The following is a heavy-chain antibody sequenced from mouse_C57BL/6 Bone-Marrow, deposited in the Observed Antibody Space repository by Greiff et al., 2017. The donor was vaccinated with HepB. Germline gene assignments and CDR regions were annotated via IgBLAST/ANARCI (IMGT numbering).Heavy chain of an antibody. CDR1: GFNIKNTY. Sequence: EVQLQQSVAELVRPGASVKLSCTASGFNIKNTYMRWVKQRPEQGLEWIGRIDPANGNTKYAPKFQGKATITADTSSNTAYLQLSSLTSEDTAIYYCARYGYGTPYWYFDVWGTGTTVTVSS. V-gene: IGHV14-3*01. J-gene: IGHJ1*03. D-gene: IGHD1-2*01. CDR2: IDPANGNT. CDR3: ARYGYGTPYWYFDV.